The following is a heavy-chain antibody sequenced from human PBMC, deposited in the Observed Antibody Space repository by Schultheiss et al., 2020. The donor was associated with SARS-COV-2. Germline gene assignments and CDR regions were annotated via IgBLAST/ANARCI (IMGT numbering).Heavy chain of an antibody. CDR2: ISGPGGSS. V-gene: IGHV3-23*01. CDR3: ARDPIGYFDL. D-gene: IGHD2/OR15-2a*01. J-gene: IGHJ2*01. Sequence: GGSLRLSCAASGFTFSNYAMGWVRRPPGKGLEWVSAISGPGGSSYYADSVKGRSTISRDNAKSLLYLQMNSLRAEDTAVYYCARDPIGYFDLWGRGTLVTVSS. CDR1: GFTFSNYA.